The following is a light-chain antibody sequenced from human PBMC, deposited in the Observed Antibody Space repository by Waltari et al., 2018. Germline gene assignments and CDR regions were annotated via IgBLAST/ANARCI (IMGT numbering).Light chain of an antibody. CDR3: SSRNGRASQVV. J-gene: IGLJ2*01. Sequence: SSELTQDPAVSVALGQTIRLTFQGYSLRTPYATSYQVKPGQAPVLVMFGKAKRPSGVPDRFSGDTSETTSSLTITGAQAEDEADYYCSSRNGRASQVVFAGGTKVTVL. CDR1: SLRTPY. CDR2: GKA. V-gene: IGLV3-19*01.